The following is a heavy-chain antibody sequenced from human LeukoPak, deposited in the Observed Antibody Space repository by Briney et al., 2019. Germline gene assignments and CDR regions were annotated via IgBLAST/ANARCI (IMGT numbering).Heavy chain of an antibody. CDR3: ASSLDYYDTSGSDY. Sequence: SETLSLTCTVSGGSISSSSYYWGWIRQPPGKGLEWIGSIYYSGSTYYNPSLKSRVTMSLDTSKNQFSLKLSSVTAADTAVYYCASSLDYYDTSGSDYWGQGTLVTVSS. V-gene: IGHV4-39*07. J-gene: IGHJ4*02. D-gene: IGHD3-22*01. CDR2: IYYSGST. CDR1: GGSISSSSYY.